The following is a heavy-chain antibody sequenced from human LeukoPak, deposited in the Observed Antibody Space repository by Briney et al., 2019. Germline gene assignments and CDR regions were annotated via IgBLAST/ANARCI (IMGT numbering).Heavy chain of an antibody. V-gene: IGHV7-4-1*02. J-gene: IGHJ4*02. D-gene: IGHD1-1*01. CDR2: INTNTGNP. CDR1: GYMFTSYT. CDR3: ARGEWSSTWNEDF. Sequence: ASVKVSCKASGYMFTSYTINWVRQAPGQGLEWMGWINTNTGNPTYAQAFTGRFVFSSDTSVSTAYLQISSLEAEDTAVYYCARGEWSSTWNEDFWGQGTLVTVSS.